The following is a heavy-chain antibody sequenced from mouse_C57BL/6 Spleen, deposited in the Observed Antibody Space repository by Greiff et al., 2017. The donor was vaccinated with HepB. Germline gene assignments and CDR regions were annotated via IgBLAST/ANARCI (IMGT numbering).Heavy chain of an antibody. CDR2: IWSGGST. J-gene: IGHJ3*01. Sequence: QVQLKESGPGLVQPSQSLSITCTVSGFSLTSYGVHWVRQSPGKGLEWLGVIWSGGSTDYNAAFISRLSISKDNSKSQVFFKMNSLQADDTAIYYCAREEYDGYPAWFAYWGQGTLVTVSA. CDR1: GFSLTSYG. D-gene: IGHD2-3*01. CDR3: AREEYDGYPAWFAY. V-gene: IGHV2-2*01.